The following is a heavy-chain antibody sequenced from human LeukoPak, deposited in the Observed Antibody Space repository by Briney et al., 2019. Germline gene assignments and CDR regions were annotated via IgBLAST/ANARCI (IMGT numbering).Heavy chain of an antibody. CDR2: IWYDGSNK. Sequence: PTGGSLRLSCAASGFTFSSYGMHWVRQAPGKGLEWVAVIWYDGSNKYYADSVKGRFSISRDNSKNTLYLQMNSLRAEDTAVYYCAKWSLYPSVVPASDYWGQGTLVTVSS. J-gene: IGHJ4*02. V-gene: IGHV3-30*02. CDR3: AKWSLYPSVVPASDY. CDR1: GFTFSSYG. D-gene: IGHD2-2*01.